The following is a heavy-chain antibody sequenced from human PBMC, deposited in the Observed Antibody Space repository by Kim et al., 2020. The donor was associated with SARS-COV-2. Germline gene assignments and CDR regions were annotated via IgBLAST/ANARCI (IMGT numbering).Heavy chain of an antibody. CDR3: ARGYLEWSPTQPNDAFDI. J-gene: IGHJ3*02. D-gene: IGHD3-3*01. Sequence: SETLSLTCTVSGGSISSYYWSWIRQPPGKGLEWIGYIYYSGSTNYNPSLKSRVTISVDTSKNQFSLKLSSVTAADTAVYYCARGYLEWSPTQPNDAFDIWGQGTMVTVSS. CDR2: IYYSGST. V-gene: IGHV4-59*13. CDR1: GGSISSYY.